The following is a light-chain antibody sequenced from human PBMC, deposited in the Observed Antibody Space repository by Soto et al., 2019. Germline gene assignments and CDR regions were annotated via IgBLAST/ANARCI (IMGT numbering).Light chain of an antibody. CDR1: SSDVGGYNY. V-gene: IGLV2-14*01. J-gene: IGLJ2*01. CDR2: EVS. CDR3: SSYTRDSTLV. Sequence: QSALTQPASVSGSPGQSITISCTGTSSDVGGYNYVSWYQQHPGTAPKLMIYEVSDRPSGVSNRFSGSKSGNTASLTISGLQAEDEADYYCSSYTRDSTLVFGGGTKLTVL.